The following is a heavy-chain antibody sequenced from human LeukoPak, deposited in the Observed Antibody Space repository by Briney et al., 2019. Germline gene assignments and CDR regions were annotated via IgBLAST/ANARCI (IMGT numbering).Heavy chain of an antibody. CDR1: GYRLTSYF. CDR2: ITPSGDGT. Sequence: ASVKVSCKSSGYRLTSYFMHWVRQAPGRGLEWMGVITPSGDGTSYTQKFQGRVTMTRDMSTNTDFMELTSLRSEDSALYFCTREFPSTGYFDYWGQGTLVTVSS. D-gene: IGHD1-1*01. V-gene: IGHV1-46*01. J-gene: IGHJ4*02. CDR3: TREFPSTGYFDY.